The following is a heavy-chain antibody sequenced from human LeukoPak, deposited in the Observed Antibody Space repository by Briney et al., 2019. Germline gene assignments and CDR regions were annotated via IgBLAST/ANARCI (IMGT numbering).Heavy chain of an antibody. CDR1: GFPFSSYW. V-gene: IGHV3-7*01. CDR2: IKQDGGEK. J-gene: IGHJ3*01. CDR3: AREDYYGSGNYVAWGGPFDV. Sequence: GGSLRLSCAAFGFPFSSYWMTWVRQAPGKGLEWVANIKQDGGEKYYVDSVKGRFTISRDNAKNSVYLQMNSLRAEDTAAYYCAREDYYGSGNYVAWGGPFDVWGQGTTVTVSS. D-gene: IGHD3-10*01.